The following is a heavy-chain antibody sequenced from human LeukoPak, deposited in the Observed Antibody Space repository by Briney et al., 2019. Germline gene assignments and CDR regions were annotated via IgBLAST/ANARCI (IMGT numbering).Heavy chain of an antibody. J-gene: IGHJ4*02. CDR3: ARDFIVGVTADDYS. CDR2: IYSGGST. V-gene: IGHV3-66*01. CDR1: EFSVGSNY. D-gene: IGHD1-26*01. Sequence: HPGGSLRLSCAASEFSVGSNYMTWVRQAPGKGLEWVSLIYSGGSTYYADSVKGRFTISRDNAMNSLYLQMNSLRAEDTAVYYCARDFIVGVTADDYSWGQGTLVSVSS.